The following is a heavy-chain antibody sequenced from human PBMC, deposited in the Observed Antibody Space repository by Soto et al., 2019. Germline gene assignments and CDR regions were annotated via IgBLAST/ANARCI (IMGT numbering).Heavy chain of an antibody. CDR2: ISSSSSYI. J-gene: IGHJ2*01. CDR3: ARDLGAVTPLRGWYFDL. CDR1: GFTFSSYS. Sequence: EVQLVESGGGLVKPGGSLRLSCAASGFTFSSYSMNWVRQAPGKGLEWVSSISSSSSYIYYADSVKGRFTISRDNAKNSLYLQMNSLRAEDTAVYYCARDLGAVTPLRGWYFDLWGRGTLVTVSS. V-gene: IGHV3-21*01. D-gene: IGHD4-17*01.